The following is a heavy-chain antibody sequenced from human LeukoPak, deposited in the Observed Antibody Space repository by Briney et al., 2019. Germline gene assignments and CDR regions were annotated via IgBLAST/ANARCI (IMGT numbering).Heavy chain of an antibody. Sequence: ASVKVSCKASGYTFTSYDINWVRQATGQGLEWMGWMNPNSGNTGYAQKFQGRVTMTRNTSISTAYMELSSLRSEDTAVYYCARASLRYFDWLPPRGWFDPRGQGTLVTVSS. CDR1: GYTFTSYD. J-gene: IGHJ5*02. CDR2: MNPNSGNT. D-gene: IGHD3-9*01. V-gene: IGHV1-8*01. CDR3: ARASLRYFDWLPPRGWFDP.